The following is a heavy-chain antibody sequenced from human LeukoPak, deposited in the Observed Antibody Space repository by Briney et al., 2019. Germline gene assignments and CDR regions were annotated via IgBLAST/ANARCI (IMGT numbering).Heavy chain of an antibody. V-gene: IGHV4-31*03. D-gene: IGHD2-21*02. Sequence: SQTLSLTCTVSGGSISSGGYYWSWIRQHPGKGLEWIGYIYYSGSTYYNPSLKSRVTISVDTSKNQFSLKLSSVTAADTAVYYCARNSCGGDCYSTPAEYFKHWGQGTLVTVSS. CDR3: ARNSCGGDCYSTPAEYFKH. CDR2: IYYSGST. CDR1: GGSISSGGYY. J-gene: IGHJ1*01.